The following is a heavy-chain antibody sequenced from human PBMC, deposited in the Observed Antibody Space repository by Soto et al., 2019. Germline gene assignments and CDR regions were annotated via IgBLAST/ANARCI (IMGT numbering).Heavy chain of an antibody. V-gene: IGHV1-8*01. D-gene: IGHD6-25*01. CDR3: ARASQGSADY. Sequence: ASVKVSCKASGYTFTSYDINWVRQATGQGLEWMGWMNPNSGDTAYAQKFQGRVTMTKNTSISTAYMELSSLRSEDTAVYYCARASQGSADYWGQGTLVTVSS. CDR2: MNPNSGDT. CDR1: GYTFTSYD. J-gene: IGHJ4*02.